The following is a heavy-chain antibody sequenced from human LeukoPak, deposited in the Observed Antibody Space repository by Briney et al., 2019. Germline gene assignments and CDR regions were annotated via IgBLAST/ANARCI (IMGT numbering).Heavy chain of an antibody. D-gene: IGHD6-6*01. CDR2: INPNSGGT. V-gene: IGHV1-2*06. J-gene: IGHJ6*03. CDR3: ARDLRPRGYYYYMDV. Sequence: ASVEVSCKASGYTFTGYYMHWVPQAPGQGLEWMGRINPNSGGTNYAQKFQGRVTMTRDTSISTAYMELSRLRSDDTAVYYCARDLRPRGYYYYMDVWGKGTTVTVSS. CDR1: GYTFTGYY.